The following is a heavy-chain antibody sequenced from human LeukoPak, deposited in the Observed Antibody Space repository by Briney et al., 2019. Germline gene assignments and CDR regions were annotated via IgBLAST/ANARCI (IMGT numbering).Heavy chain of an antibody. CDR1: GGSFSGYY. Sequence: SETLSLTCADYGGSFSGYYWSWIRQPPGKGLEWIGEINHSGSTNYNPSLKSRVTISVDTSKNQFSLKLSSVTAADTAVYYCASTIRGVIITDYWGQGTLVTVSS. CDR3: ASTIRGVIITDY. CDR2: INHSGST. V-gene: IGHV4-34*01. J-gene: IGHJ4*02. D-gene: IGHD3-10*01.